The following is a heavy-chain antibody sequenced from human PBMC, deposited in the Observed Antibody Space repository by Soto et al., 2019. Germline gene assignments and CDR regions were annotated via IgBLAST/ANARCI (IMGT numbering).Heavy chain of an antibody. CDR2: ISSSSSYI. Sequence: LRLSCAASGFTLSSFGMHWVRQAPGKGLEWVSSISSSSSYIYYADSVKGRFTISRDNAKNSLYLQMNSLRAEDTAVYYCARDNSSSWYDYYYGMAVWGKGTTVTVSS. D-gene: IGHD6-13*01. J-gene: IGHJ6*04. CDR3: ARDNSSSWYDYYYGMAV. CDR1: GFTLSSFG. V-gene: IGHV3-21*01.